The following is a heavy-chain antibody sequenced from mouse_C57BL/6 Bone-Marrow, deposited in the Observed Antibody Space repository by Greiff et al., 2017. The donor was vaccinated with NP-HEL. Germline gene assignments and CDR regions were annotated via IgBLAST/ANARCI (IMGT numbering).Heavy chain of an antibody. CDR3: ARGSTMVKCFAD. CDR1: GYTFTSYW. CDR2: IDPSDSYT. J-gene: IGHJ3*01. D-gene: IGHD2-2*01. V-gene: IGHV1-59*01. Sequence: QVQLQQPGAELVRPGTSVKLSCKASGYTFTSYWMHWVKPRPGQGLEWIGVIDPSDSYTNYNQKFKGKATLTVDTSASTAYMQRSSRTSDDSAVYYWARGSTMVKCFADWGQGTLVTGSA.